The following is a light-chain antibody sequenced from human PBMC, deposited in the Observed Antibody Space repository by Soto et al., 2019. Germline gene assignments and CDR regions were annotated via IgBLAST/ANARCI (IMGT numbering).Light chain of an antibody. CDR3: QQADSFPLT. Sequence: DIQMTQSPSSVSASVGDRVTITCRSSQGISSRLAWYQQKPGKAPNLLIYAASRLQSGVPSRFSGTGSRTDFTLTISSLQPEDCAIYYCQQADSFPLTFGGGTKVEVK. J-gene: IGKJ4*01. CDR1: QGISSR. CDR2: AAS. V-gene: IGKV1-12*01.